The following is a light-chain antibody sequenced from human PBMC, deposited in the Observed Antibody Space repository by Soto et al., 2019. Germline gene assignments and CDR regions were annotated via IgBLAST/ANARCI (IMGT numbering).Light chain of an antibody. J-gene: IGKJ3*01. CDR1: QDISNY. Sequence: DIQMTQSPSSLSASVGDRVTITCQASQDISNYLNWYQQKPGKAPKLLIYDASNLETGVPSRFSGSGSGTDFPFTISSLQPEDIATYYCQQYDDLPLSFGPGTKVD. CDR3: QQYDDLPLS. V-gene: IGKV1-33*01. CDR2: DAS.